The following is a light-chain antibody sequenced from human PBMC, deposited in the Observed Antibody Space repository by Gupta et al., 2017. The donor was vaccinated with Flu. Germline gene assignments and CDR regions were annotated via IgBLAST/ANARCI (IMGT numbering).Light chain of an antibody. J-gene: IGKJ4*01. V-gene: IGKV2-28*01. Sequence: DIVMTQSPLSLPVTPGEPASFSCRSSQSLLHSNGYNYLDWYLQKPGQSPQILIYLGSNRASGVPDRFSGSGSGTDFTLKISRVEAEDVGVYYCMQALETPRTFGGGTKVEI. CDR1: QSLLHSNGYNY. CDR3: MQALETPRT. CDR2: LGS.